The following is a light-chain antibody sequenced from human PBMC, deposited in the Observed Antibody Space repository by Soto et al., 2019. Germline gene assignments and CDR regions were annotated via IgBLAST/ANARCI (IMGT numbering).Light chain of an antibody. Sequence: DIQVTQSPSSLSASVGDRVTITCRASQGISKYLAWYQQKPGKVPKLLIYAASTLQSGVPSRFSGSGSGTDFTLTISSLQPEDVATYYCQKYNSGPLTFGGGTKVEIK. CDR1: QGISKY. CDR2: AAS. V-gene: IGKV1-27*01. J-gene: IGKJ4*01. CDR3: QKYNSGPLT.